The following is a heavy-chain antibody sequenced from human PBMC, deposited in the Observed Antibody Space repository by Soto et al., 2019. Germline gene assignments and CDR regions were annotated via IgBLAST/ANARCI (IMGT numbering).Heavy chain of an antibody. J-gene: IGHJ5*02. Sequence: QVQLVQSGAEVKKPGASVKVSCKASGYTFTSYGISWVRQAPGQGLEWMGWISAYNGNTNYAQKLQGRVTMTXXTXTXXAYMELRSLRSDDTAVYYCARDAPRKNMVRGPFDPWGQGTLVTVSS. CDR1: GYTFTSYG. D-gene: IGHD3-10*01. CDR2: ISAYNGNT. V-gene: IGHV1-18*01. CDR3: ARDAPRKNMVRGPFDP.